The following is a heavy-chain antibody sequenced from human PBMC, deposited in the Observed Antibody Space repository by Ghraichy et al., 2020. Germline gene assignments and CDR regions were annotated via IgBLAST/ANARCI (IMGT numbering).Heavy chain of an antibody. Sequence: GALRLSCAASGFTFSNYNMKWVRQAPGKGLEWVSDISSRSSTIYVDSVKGRFTISRDNAKNSLYLQMNSLRDEDTAVYYCARMKDGYNVLDYWGQGTQVTVSS. D-gene: IGHD5-24*01. CDR1: GFTFSNYN. CDR3: ARMKDGYNVLDY. CDR2: ISSRSSTI. V-gene: IGHV3-48*02. J-gene: IGHJ4*02.